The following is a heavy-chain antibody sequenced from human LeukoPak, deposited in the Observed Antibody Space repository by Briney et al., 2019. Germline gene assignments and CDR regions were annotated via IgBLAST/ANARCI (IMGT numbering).Heavy chain of an antibody. Sequence: SETLSLTCSVSGDSINSNYWSWMRQPPGKGLESIGYIYYGGSTNYNPSLKSRVSMSVDTSKNQFSLNLSSVTAADTAVYYCARLLAGCPGGRCRAHFDYWGQGTLVTVSS. D-gene: IGHD2-15*01. CDR2: IYYGGST. V-gene: IGHV4-59*12. CDR1: GDSINSNY. CDR3: ARLLAGCPGGRCRAHFDY. J-gene: IGHJ4*02.